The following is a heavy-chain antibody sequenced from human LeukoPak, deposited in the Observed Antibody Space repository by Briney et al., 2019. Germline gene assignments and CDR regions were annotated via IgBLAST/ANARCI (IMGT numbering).Heavy chain of an antibody. J-gene: IGHJ4*02. D-gene: IGHD3-22*01. Sequence: GASVKVSCKASGGTFSSYAISWVRQAPGQRLEWMGGIIPIFGTANYAQKFQGRVTITANESTSTAYMELSSLRSEDTAVYYCARHYDSSGYYYFDYWGQGTLVTVSS. V-gene: IGHV1-69*13. CDR1: GGTFSSYA. CDR2: IIPIFGTA. CDR3: ARHYDSSGYYYFDY.